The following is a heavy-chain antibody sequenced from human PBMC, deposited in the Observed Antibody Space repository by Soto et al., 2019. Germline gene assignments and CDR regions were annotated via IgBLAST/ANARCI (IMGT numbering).Heavy chain of an antibody. J-gene: IGHJ4*02. CDR3: ARAPQDSSGIAPDY. Sequence: QVQLQQWGAGLLKPSETLSLTCAVYGGSFSGYYWSWIRQPPGKGLEWIGEINHSGSTNYNPSLKSRVTISVDTSKNQFSLKLSSVTAADTAVYYCARAPQDSSGIAPDYWGQGTLVTVPS. CDR2: INHSGST. CDR1: GGSFSGYY. D-gene: IGHD3-22*01. V-gene: IGHV4-34*01.